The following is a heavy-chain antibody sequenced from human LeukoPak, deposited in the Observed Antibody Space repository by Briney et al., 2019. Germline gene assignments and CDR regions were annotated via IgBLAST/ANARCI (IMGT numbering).Heavy chain of an antibody. CDR1: GGSISSSNW. J-gene: IGHJ4*02. V-gene: IGHV4-4*02. CDR3: ARDRTLKGGSGSYSHHYFDY. D-gene: IGHD3-10*01. CDR2: IYYSGST. Sequence: SGTLSLTCAVSGGSISSSNWWSWVRQPPGKGLEWIGSIYYSGSTYYNPSLKSRVTISVDTSKNQFSLKLSSVTAADTAVYYCARDRTLKGGSGSYSHHYFDYWGQGTLVTVSS.